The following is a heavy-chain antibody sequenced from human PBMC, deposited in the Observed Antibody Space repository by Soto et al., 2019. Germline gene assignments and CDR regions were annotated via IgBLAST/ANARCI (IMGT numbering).Heavy chain of an antibody. D-gene: IGHD1-1*01. V-gene: IGHV1-46*01. CDR1: GYTSTTYY. CDR2: IHPSGGIT. J-gene: IGHJ3*02. CDR3: AADTLNEENDAFDS. Sequence: QVQLVPSGAEVKTPGASVKVSCKASGYTSTTYYIHWVRQAPGQGLEGMGIIHPSGGITNYAQQFQGRVTMTRDTSTNTVYMELSSLRSDDTAVYYCAADTLNEENDAFDSWGQGTMGSVSS.